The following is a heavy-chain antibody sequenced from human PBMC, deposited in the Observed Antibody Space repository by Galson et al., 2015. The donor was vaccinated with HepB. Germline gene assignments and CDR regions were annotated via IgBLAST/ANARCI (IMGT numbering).Heavy chain of an antibody. CDR1: GYTFTGYY. CDR3: ARDHSSFDYVDSAADF. V-gene: IGHV1-2*02. D-gene: IGHD5-18*01. Sequence: SVKVSCKASGYTFTGYYIHWVRQAPGQGLEWMGWIIPKSGDTNYAQKFQGRVTMTRDTSISTTYMELSSLTSDDTAIYFCARDHSSFDYVDSAADFWGQGTLVTVSS. CDR2: IIPKSGDT. J-gene: IGHJ4*02.